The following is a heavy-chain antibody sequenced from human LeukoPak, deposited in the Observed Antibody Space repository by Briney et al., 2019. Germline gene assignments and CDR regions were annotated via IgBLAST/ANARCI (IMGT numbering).Heavy chain of an antibody. D-gene: IGHD5-24*01. CDR3: ARESRREGYNPAYYYYYYMDV. CDR2: INPSGGST. V-gene: IGHV1-46*01. CDR1: GYTFTSYY. Sequence: ASVKVSCKASGYTFTSYYMHWVRQAPGQGLEWMGIINPSGGSTSYAQKFQGRVTMTRDMSTSTVYMELSSLRSEDTAVYYCARESRREGYNPAYYYYYYMDVWGKGTTVTVSS. J-gene: IGHJ6*03.